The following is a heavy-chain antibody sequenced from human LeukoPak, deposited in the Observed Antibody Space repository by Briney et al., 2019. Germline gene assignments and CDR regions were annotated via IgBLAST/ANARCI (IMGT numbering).Heavy chain of an antibody. V-gene: IGHV3-7*03. D-gene: IGHD3-22*01. CDR2: IKPDGSAG. J-gene: IGHJ3*02. CDR1: GFTFSSNW. Sequence: GGSLRLSCATTGFTFSSNWMSWVRHVPGRGLDWVANIKPDGSAGYYAASVKGRFTISRDNAKNSLYLQMNSLRAEDTALYYCAKGASSGYWAAAFDIWGQGTMVTVSS. CDR3: AKGASSGYWAAAFDI.